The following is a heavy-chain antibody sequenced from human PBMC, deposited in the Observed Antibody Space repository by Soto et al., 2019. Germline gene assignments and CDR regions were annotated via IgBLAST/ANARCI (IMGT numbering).Heavy chain of an antibody. Sequence: QVQLVQAGAEVEKPGSSVKVSCKASGGTLSSYTFRWVRQAPGQGLEWMGRIIPNLGITNYAQKFQGRITIIADKSTSTAYMELSSLRSEDTAVYYCARDKSYCRGASCPDFDYWGQGTLVTVSS. CDR3: ARDKSYCRGASCPDFDY. V-gene: IGHV1-69*08. D-gene: IGHD2-15*01. CDR1: GGTLSSYT. CDR2: IIPNLGIT. J-gene: IGHJ4*02.